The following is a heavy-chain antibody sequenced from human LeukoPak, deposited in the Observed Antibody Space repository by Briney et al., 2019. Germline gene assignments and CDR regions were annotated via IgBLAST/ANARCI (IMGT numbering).Heavy chain of an antibody. Sequence: ASVKVSCKASGYIFTDYYMHWVRQAPGQELGWMGRINPNSGGTNYAQKFQGRVTMTRDTSISTAYMELSRLRSDDTAVYYCAKDSAKKYDDYWGQGTLVTVSS. CDR3: AKDSAKKYDDY. CDR2: INPNSGGT. J-gene: IGHJ4*02. D-gene: IGHD2/OR15-2a*01. CDR1: GYIFTDYY. V-gene: IGHV1-2*06.